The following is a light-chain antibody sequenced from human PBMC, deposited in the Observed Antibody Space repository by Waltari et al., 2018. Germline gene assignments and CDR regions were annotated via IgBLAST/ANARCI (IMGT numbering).Light chain of an antibody. CDR3: QIWDNNSDHKV. J-gene: IGLJ2*01. CDR2: DDT. Sequence: SHVLTQPPSVSVAPGKTAIITCGGNNIGTKSIHWYQQKPGQAPLLVVYDDTNRPSGIPERFSGSSSRKAATLTIRRVEAGDEADYYCQIWDNNSDHKVFGGGTRLTVL. V-gene: IGLV3-21*03. CDR1: NIGTKS.